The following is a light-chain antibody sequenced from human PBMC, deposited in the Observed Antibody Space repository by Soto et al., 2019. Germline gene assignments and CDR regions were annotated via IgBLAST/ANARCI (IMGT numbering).Light chain of an antibody. CDR1: SSDVGSYNI. Sequence: QSALAQPASVSGSPGQSITISCTGTSSDVGSYNIVSWYQQHPGKAPKLMIYEVSKRPSGVSNRFSGSKSGNTASLTISGLQAEDEADYSCCSYGGRNTCVFGPGTKLTVL. J-gene: IGLJ1*01. CDR3: CSYGGRNTCV. V-gene: IGLV2-23*02. CDR2: EVS.